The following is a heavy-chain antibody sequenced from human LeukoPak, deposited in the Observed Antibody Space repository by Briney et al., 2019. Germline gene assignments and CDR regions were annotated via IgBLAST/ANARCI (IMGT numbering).Heavy chain of an antibody. CDR1: GYSISSGYY. CDR3: AESPCYYDSSGYCPAGFQH. CDR2: IYHSGNT. D-gene: IGHD3-22*01. J-gene: IGHJ1*01. V-gene: IGHV4-38-2*01. Sequence: SETLSLTCAVSGYSISSGYYWGWTRQPPGKGLEWIGSIYHSGNTYYNPSLKSRVTMLVDTSKNQFSLKLSSVTAADTAVYYCAESPCYYDSSGYCPAGFQHWGQGTLVTVSS.